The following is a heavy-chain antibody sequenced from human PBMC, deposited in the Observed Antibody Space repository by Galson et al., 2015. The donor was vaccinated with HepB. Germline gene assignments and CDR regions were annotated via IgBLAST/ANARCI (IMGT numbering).Heavy chain of an antibody. Sequence: SLRLSCAASGFTFSSYAMHWVRQAPGKGLEYVSAISSSGGSTYYANSVKGRFTISRDNSKNTLYLQMGSLRAEDMAVYYCARGYYYDSSGYYPFDYWGQGTLVTVSS. D-gene: IGHD3-22*01. CDR3: ARGYYYDSSGYYPFDY. CDR1: GFTFSSYA. V-gene: IGHV3-64*01. CDR2: ISSSGGST. J-gene: IGHJ4*02.